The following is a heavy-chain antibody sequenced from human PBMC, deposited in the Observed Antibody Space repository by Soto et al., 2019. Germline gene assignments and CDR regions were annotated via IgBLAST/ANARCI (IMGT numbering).Heavy chain of an antibody. CDR1: GGSISSSSYY. CDR3: ARHSSYNWNYVFLKYNWFDP. CDR2: IYYSGST. V-gene: IGHV4-39*01. D-gene: IGHD1-7*01. Sequence: SETLSLTCTVSGGSISSSSYYWGWIRQPPGKGLEWIGSIYYSGSTYYNPSLKSRVTISVDTSKNQFSLKLSSVTAADTAVYYCARHSSYNWNYVFLKYNWFDPWGLGTLVTVSS. J-gene: IGHJ5*02.